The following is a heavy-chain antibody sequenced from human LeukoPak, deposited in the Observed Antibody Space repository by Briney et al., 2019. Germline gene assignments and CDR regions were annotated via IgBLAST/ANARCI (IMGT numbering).Heavy chain of an antibody. J-gene: IGHJ4*02. Sequence: GGSLRLSCAASGFTFSSYSMNWVRQAPGKGLEWVSSISSSSSYIYYADPVKGRFTISRDNAKNSLYLQMNSLRAEDTALYYCAKTSIWFGDNYFDYWGQGTLVTVSS. D-gene: IGHD3-10*01. CDR1: GFTFSSYS. CDR2: ISSSSSYI. V-gene: IGHV3-21*04. CDR3: AKTSIWFGDNYFDY.